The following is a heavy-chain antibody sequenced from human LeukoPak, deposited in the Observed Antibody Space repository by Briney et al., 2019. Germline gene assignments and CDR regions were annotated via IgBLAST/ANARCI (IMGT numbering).Heavy chain of an antibody. CDR1: GFTVSSNY. Sequence: GGSLSLSCAASGFTVSSNYMSWVRQAPGKGLEWVSVTYTGGSTNYADSVKGRFSISRDNSKNTLYLQMNSLRAEDTAVYYCARVDVVTVGKNAFDIWGQGTMVTVSS. J-gene: IGHJ3*02. CDR3: ARVDVVTVGKNAFDI. CDR2: TYTGGST. D-gene: IGHD4-23*01. V-gene: IGHV3-53*01.